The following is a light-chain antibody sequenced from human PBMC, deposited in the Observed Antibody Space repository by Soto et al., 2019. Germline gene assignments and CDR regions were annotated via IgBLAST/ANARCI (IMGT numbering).Light chain of an antibody. CDR3: QQYYSIPFM. J-gene: IGKJ1*01. Sequence: DIVMTQSPDSLAVSLGERATINCKSSQSVLYSSNNKNYLAWYQQKPGQPLKLLIYWASTRESGVPDRFSGSGSGTDFTLTISSLQADDVAVYYCQQYYSIPFMFGQGTKVEIK. CDR1: QSVLYSSNNKNY. CDR2: WAS. V-gene: IGKV4-1*01.